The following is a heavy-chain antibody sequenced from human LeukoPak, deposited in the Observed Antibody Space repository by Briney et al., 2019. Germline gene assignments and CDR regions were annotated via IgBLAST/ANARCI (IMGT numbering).Heavy chain of an antibody. CDR3: ARVEEIVRIAAAGIEERNNWFDP. V-gene: IGHV4-61*08. CDR2: IYYSGST. CDR1: GGSSSSGGYY. Sequence: SETLSLTCTGSGGSSSSGGYYWSWIRQPPGKGLEWIGYIYYSGSTNYNPSLKSRVTTSVDTSKNQFSLKLSSVTAADTAVYYCARVEEIVRIAAAGIEERNNWFDPWGQGPWSPSPQ. D-gene: IGHD6-13*01. J-gene: IGHJ5*02.